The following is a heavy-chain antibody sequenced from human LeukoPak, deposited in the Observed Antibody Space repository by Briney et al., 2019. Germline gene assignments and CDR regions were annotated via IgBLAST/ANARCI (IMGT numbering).Heavy chain of an antibody. J-gene: IGHJ3*02. CDR1: GFTFSDYN. CDR2: ISRSGSTK. V-gene: IGHV3-11*01. Sequence: GGSLRLSCAASGFTFSDYNMRWIRQAPGKGLEWVSSISRSGSTKYYADSVKGRFTISRDNAKNSLYLQMNSLKTEDTAVYYCTRPKGDQYWRDAFDIWGQGTMVTVSS. CDR3: TRPKGDQYWRDAFDI. D-gene: IGHD1-1*01.